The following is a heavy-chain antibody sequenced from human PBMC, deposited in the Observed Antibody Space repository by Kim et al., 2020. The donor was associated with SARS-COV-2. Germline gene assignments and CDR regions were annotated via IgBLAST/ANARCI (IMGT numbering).Heavy chain of an antibody. D-gene: IGHD2-15*01. CDR1: GGTFSSYA. CDR2: IIPIFGTA. Sequence: SVKVSCKASGGTFSSYAISWVRQAPGQGLEWMGGIIPIFGTANYAQKFQGRVTITADESTSTAYMELSSLRSEDTAVYYCARGSGSGGYRGNWFDPWGQGALVPVSS. J-gene: IGHJ5*02. CDR3: ARGSGSGGYRGNWFDP. V-gene: IGHV1-69*13.